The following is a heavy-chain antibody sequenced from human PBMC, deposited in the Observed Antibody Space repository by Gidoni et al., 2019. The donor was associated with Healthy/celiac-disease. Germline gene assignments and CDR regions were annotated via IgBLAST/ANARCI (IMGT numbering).Heavy chain of an antibody. V-gene: IGHV3-23*01. Sequence: EVQLLESGGGLVQPGGSLRLSCAASGFTFSRFAMSWVRQAPGKGLEWVSAISGSGGSTYYADSVKGRFTISRDNSKNTLYLQMNSLRAEDTAVYYCAKRLYYYDSSGYVKVWYFDLWGRGTLVTVSS. CDR2: ISGSGGST. D-gene: IGHD3-22*01. CDR1: GFTFSRFA. CDR3: AKRLYYYDSSGYVKVWYFDL. J-gene: IGHJ2*01.